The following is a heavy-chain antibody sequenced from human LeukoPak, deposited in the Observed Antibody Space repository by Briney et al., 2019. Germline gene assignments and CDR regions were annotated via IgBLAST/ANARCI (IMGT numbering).Heavy chain of an antibody. J-gene: IGHJ4*02. CDR2: IYNSGRT. CDR1: GDSIGSSSYF. V-gene: IGHV4-39*01. CDR3: ARHEWGSSSHFDY. Sequence: PSETLSLTCTVSGDSIGSSSYFWGWIRQPPGKGLEWIGTIYNSGRTYYNPSLKSRATISVDTSKNQFSLKLSSVTAAGTAVFYCARHEWGSSSHFDYWGQGTLVTVSS. D-gene: IGHD6-13*01.